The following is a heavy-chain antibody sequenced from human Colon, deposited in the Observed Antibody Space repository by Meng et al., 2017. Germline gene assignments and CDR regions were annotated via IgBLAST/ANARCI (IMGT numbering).Heavy chain of an antibody. V-gene: IGHV4-61*08. CDR1: GASVRSPDHQ. J-gene: IGHJ4*02. Sequence: RTESGPGLGRPSETLSLSCAVSGASVRSPDHQWGWVRQPPGKGLEWIGYARIDYANTNYNPSLKSRVNVSLDTSKNQFSLNVRSVTAADTGVYYCARDYWGSLDFWGQGILVTVSS. CDR2: ARIDYANT. CDR3: ARDYWGSLDF. D-gene: IGHD3-16*01.